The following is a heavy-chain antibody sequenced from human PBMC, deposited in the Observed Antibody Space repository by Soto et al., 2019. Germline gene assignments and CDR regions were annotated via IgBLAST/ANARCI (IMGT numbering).Heavy chain of an antibody. D-gene: IGHD3-22*01. V-gene: IGHV1-24*01. CDR2: FDPEDGET. J-gene: IGHJ4*02. Sequence: QVQLVQSGAEVKKPGASVKVSCKVSGYTLTELSMHWVRQAPGQGLEWMGGFDPEDGETIYAQKFQGRVTMTEDTSTDTAYLELGSLRCEDTAVYYCATADTYYYDSSGAQYWGQGTLVTVSS. CDR1: GYTLTELS. CDR3: ATADTYYYDSSGAQY.